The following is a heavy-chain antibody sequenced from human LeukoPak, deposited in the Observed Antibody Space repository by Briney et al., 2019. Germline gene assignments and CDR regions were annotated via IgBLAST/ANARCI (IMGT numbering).Heavy chain of an antibody. CDR3: ARDLAPGITMVRGSLSSYPRGD. CDR1: GFTFSSYA. Sequence: GGPLRLSCAAPGFTFSSYAMHWVRQAPGKGLEWVAVISYDGSNKYYADSVKGQFTISRDNSKNTLYLQMNSLRAEDTAVYYCARDLAPGITMVRGSLSSYPRGDWGQGTLVTVSS. J-gene: IGHJ4*02. V-gene: IGHV3-30*04. CDR2: ISYDGSNK. D-gene: IGHD3-10*01.